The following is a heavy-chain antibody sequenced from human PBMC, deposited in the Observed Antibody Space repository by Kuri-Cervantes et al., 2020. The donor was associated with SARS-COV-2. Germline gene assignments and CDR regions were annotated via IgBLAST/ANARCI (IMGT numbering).Heavy chain of an antibody. CDR2: FKSKTDGGTT. V-gene: IGHV3-15*01. Sequence: GESLKISCVGSGFTFSDAWMSWVRQTPGKGLEWVGRFKSKTDGGTTDYAAPVKGRFTISRDDSKNTLYLQMNSLKTEDTAVYYCTTLIDYWGQGALVTVSS. J-gene: IGHJ4*02. CDR3: TTLIDY. CDR1: GFTFSDAW.